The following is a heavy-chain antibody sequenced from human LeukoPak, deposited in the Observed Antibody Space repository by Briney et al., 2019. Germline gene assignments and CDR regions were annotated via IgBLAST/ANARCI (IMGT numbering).Heavy chain of an antibody. J-gene: IGHJ5*02. V-gene: IGHV3-73*01. Sequence: GVSLKLSCAASVFTFSGSAMHCVRHASGKGLEGVRSIRSKTNSYATAYAASVKGRSTISRDYSKNTTYLQMNSLKTEDTAVYFCTRPNSGSGPGPWGQGTLVTVSS. CDR2: IRSKTNSYAT. CDR3: TRPNSGSGPGP. D-gene: IGHD1-26*01. CDR1: VFTFSGSA.